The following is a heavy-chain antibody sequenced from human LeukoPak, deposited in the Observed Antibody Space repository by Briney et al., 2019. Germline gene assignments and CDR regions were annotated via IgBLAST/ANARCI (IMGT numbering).Heavy chain of an antibody. J-gene: IGHJ4*02. D-gene: IGHD6-19*01. V-gene: IGHV3-23*01. CDR1: GFTFSSYA. Sequence: GGSLRLSCAASGFTFSSYAMSWVRQAPGKGLEWVSAISGSGGSTYYADSVKGRFTISRDDSKNTLYLQMNSLRAEDTAVYYCAKFSSSGWYYFDYWGQGTLVTVPS. CDR3: AKFSSSGWYYFDY. CDR2: ISGSGGST.